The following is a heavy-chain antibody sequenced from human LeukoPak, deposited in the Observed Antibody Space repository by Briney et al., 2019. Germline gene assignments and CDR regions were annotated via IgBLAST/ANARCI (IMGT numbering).Heavy chain of an antibody. Sequence: SETLSLTCTVSGYSISSGYFWGWIRPPPGKGLEWIGTIYNSGSTYHNASLESRVTISVDTSKNQFSLKLSSVTAADTAVYYCARAYSSSWYFNWFDPWGQGTLVTVSS. CDR3: ARAYSSSWYFNWFDP. V-gene: IGHV4-38-2*02. D-gene: IGHD6-13*01. CDR1: GYSISSGYF. CDR2: IYNSGST. J-gene: IGHJ5*02.